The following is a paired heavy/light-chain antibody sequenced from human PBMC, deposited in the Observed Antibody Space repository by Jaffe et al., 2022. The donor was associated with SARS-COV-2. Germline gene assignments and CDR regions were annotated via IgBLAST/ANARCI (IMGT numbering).Light chain of an antibody. V-gene: IGLV1-44*01. CDR2: SNN. CDR1: SSNIGSNT. J-gene: IGLJ3*02. CDR3: AAWDDSLNARWV. Sequence: QSVLTQPPSASGTPGQRVTISCSGSSSNIGSNTVNWYQQLPGTAPKLLIYSNNQRPSGVPDRFSGSKSGTSASLAISGLQSEDEADYYCAAWDDSLNARWVFGGGTKLTVL.
Heavy chain of an antibody. CDR2: IYYSGST. J-gene: IGHJ2*01. Sequence: QLQLQESGPGLVKPSETLSLTCTVSGGSISSSSYYWGWIRQPPGKGLEWIGSIYYSGSTYYNPSLKSRVTISVDTSKNQFSLKLSSVTAADTAVYYCARHEPLYMGAVAGTGYFDLWGRGTLVTVSS. CDR1: GGSISSSSYY. D-gene: IGHD6-19*01. V-gene: IGHV4-39*01. CDR3: ARHEPLYMGAVAGTGYFDL.